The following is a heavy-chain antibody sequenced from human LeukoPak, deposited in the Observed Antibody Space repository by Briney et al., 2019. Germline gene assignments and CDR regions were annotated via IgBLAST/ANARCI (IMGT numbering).Heavy chain of an antibody. CDR3: ARRPYCSSTSCYVSSDYYYYYYMDV. Sequence: SETLSLTCTVSGGSISRSSYYWGWIRQPPGKGLEWIGSIYYSGSTYYNPSLKSRVTISVDTSKNQFSLKLSSVTAADTAVYYCARRPYCSSTSCYVSSDYYYYYYMDVWGKGTTVTISS. CDR2: IYYSGST. V-gene: IGHV4-39*01. CDR1: GGSISRSSYY. J-gene: IGHJ6*03. D-gene: IGHD2-2*01.